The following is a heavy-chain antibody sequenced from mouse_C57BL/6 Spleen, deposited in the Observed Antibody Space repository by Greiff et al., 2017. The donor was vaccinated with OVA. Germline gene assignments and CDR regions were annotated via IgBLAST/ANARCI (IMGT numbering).Heavy chain of an antibody. J-gene: IGHJ1*03. Sequence: VKLQQSGAELVKPGASVKISCKASGYAFSSYWMNWVKQRPGKGLEWIGQIYPGDGDTNYNGKFKGKATLTADKSSSTAYMQLSSLTSEDSAVYFCARSGTYWYFDVWGTGTTVTVSS. CDR2: IYPGDGDT. CDR1: GYAFSSYW. V-gene: IGHV1-80*01. CDR3: ARSGTYWYFDV. D-gene: IGHD4-1*01.